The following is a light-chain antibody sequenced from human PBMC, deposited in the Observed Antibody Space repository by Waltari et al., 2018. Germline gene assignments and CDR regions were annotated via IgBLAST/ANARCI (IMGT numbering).Light chain of an antibody. CDR3: QQSYSFTRT. CDR2: ADS. V-gene: IGKV1-39*01. J-gene: IGKJ1*01. CDR1: QTSSRY. Sequence: DIQMTQSPSSLSASVGDRVTITRQASQTSSRYLNCYQQKPEKAPNLLTYADSRMKSGVPSRVIGSGYGRDYSLHITSLQPADLETYYCQQSYSFTRTFRQSTKVAIK.